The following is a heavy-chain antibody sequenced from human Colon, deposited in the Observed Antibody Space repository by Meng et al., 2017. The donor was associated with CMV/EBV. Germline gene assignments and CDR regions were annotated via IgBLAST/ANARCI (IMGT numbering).Heavy chain of an antibody. V-gene: IGHV3-9*01. CDR2: SNWNSDTV. CDR1: GFTFEDYA. D-gene: IGHD3-3*02. CDR3: FRDTGPHFGSSPPGYQYGMDF. J-gene: IGHJ6*02. Sequence: SLKISCAAAGFTFEDYAMHWVRQVPGKGLEWVSGSNWNSDTVEYADSVKGRFPISRDNTKNSLYLQMNSLRVEATALYSCFRDTGPHFGSSPPGYQYGMDFWAEGPRSPSP.